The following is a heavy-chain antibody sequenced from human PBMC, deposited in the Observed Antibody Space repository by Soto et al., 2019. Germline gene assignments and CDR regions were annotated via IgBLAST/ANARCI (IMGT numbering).Heavy chain of an antibody. V-gene: IGHV3-7*01. Sequence: GGSLRLSCAASGFTFSSYWMSWVRQAPGKGLEWVANIKQDGSEKYYVDSVKGRFTISRDNAKNSLYLQMNSLRAEDTAVYYCARDRGVYSSGWYDYWGQGTLVTVSS. CDR3: ARDRGVYSSGWYDY. D-gene: IGHD6-19*01. CDR2: IKQDGSEK. J-gene: IGHJ4*02. CDR1: GFTFSSYW.